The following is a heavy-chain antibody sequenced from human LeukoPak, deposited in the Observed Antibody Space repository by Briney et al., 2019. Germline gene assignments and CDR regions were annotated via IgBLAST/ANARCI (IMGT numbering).Heavy chain of an antibody. CDR2: INPNSGGT. CDR3: ARDQGGELMVRGVISAFDI. CDR1: GYTFTGYY. V-gene: IGHV1-2*04. J-gene: IGHJ3*02. D-gene: IGHD3-10*01. Sequence: ASVKVSCKASGYTFTGYYMHWVRQAPGQGLEWMGWINPNSGGTNYAQKFQGWVTMTRDTSISTAYMELSRLRSDDTAVYYCARDQGGELMVRGVISAFDIWGQGTMVTVSS.